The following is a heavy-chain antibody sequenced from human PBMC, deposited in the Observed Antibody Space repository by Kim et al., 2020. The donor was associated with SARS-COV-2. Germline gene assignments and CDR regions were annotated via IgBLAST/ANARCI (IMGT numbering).Heavy chain of an antibody. V-gene: IGHV3-7*01. Sequence: GGSLRLSCAASGFTFSSYWMSWVRQAPGKGLEWVANVKQDGSDKYYVDSVKGRFTISRDNAKNSLYLQMSSLRAEDTAVYYCARDFLGAVAGTSDYWGQGALGTVSS. CDR3: ARDFLGAVAGTSDY. D-gene: IGHD6-19*01. J-gene: IGHJ4*02. CDR2: VKQDGSDK. CDR1: GFTFSSYW.